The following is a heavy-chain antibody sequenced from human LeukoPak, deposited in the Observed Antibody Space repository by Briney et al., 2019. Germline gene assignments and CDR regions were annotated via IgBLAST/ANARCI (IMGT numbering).Heavy chain of an antibody. CDR1: GGSISSYY. CDR2: IYYSGST. CDR3: ARHYRGYSYGLFDY. J-gene: IGHJ4*02. Sequence: PSETLSLTCTVSGGSISSYYWSWIRQPPGKGLEWIGYIYYSGSTNYNPSLKSRDTISVDTSKNQFSLKLSSVTAADTAVYYCARHYRGYSYGLFDYWGQGTLVTVSS. D-gene: IGHD5-18*01. V-gene: IGHV4-59*08.